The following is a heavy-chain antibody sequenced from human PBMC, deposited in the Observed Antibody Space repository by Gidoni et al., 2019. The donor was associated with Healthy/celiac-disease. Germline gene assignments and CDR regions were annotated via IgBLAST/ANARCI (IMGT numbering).Heavy chain of an antibody. CDR2: INSDGSST. CDR3: ARGVVVVPAAMRFPPSN. CDR1: GFTFSSYW. Sequence: EVQLVESGGGLVQPGGSLRLSCAASGFTFSSYWMHWVRQAPGKGLVWVSRINSDGSSTSYADSVKGRFTISRDNAKNTLYLQMNSLRAEDTAVYYCARGVVVVPAAMRFPPSNWGQGTLVTVSS. V-gene: IGHV3-74*01. D-gene: IGHD2-2*01. J-gene: IGHJ4*02.